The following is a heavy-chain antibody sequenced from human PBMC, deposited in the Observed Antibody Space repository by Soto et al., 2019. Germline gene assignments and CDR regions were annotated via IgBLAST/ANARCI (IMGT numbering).Heavy chain of an antibody. Sequence: EVLLVESGGGLVQPGRSLRLSCAASGFNFGDYGMHWVRQAPGKGLEWVSGISWNSGSIGYGDSVQGRFTISRDNAKNSLYLQMNSLRAEDTAFYYCTKDYLTAGYNSGWYEHWGQGALVTVSS. J-gene: IGHJ5*02. D-gene: IGHD6-19*01. CDR1: GFNFGDYG. CDR2: ISWNSGSI. CDR3: TKDYLTAGYNSGWYEH. V-gene: IGHV3-9*01.